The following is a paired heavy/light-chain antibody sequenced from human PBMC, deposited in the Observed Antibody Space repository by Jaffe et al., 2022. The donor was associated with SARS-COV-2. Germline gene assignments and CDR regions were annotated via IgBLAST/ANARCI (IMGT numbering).Heavy chain of an antibody. Sequence: QVQLVESGGGVVQPGRPLRLSCAASGFSFSTFPMHWVRQSPGKGLEWVAVISSDSITKYYADSVKGRFTISRDNSENALYLQMSSLRPEDTAVYYCARFVGAAGGPYDYWGQGTLVTVSS. V-gene: IGHV3-30-3*01. D-gene: IGHD2-21*01. CDR2: ISSDSITK. CDR1: GFSFSTFP. J-gene: IGHJ4*02. CDR3: ARFVGAAGGPYDY.
Light chain of an antibody. CDR3: TSYAGSNTLYV. J-gene: IGLJ1*01. CDR1: SSDVGGYNY. Sequence: QSALTQPPSASGSPGQSVTISCTGTSSDVGGYNYVSWYQQHPGKAPKLMIYEVNKRPSGVPDRFSGSKSGNTASLTVSGLQAEDEADYYCTSYAGSNTLYVFGTGTKVTVL. V-gene: IGLV2-8*01. CDR2: EVN.